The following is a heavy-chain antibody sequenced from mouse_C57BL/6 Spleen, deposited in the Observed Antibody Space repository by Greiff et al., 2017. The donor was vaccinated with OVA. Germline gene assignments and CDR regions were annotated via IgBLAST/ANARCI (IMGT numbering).Heavy chain of an antibody. Sequence: EVKLVESGGGLVKPGGSLKLSCAASGFTFSDYGMHWVRQAPEKGLEWVAYISSGSSTIYYADTVKGRFTISRDNAKNTLFLQMTSLRSEDTAMYYCARPYYGSSYLYYFDYWGQGTTLTVSS. CDR1: GFTFSDYG. D-gene: IGHD1-1*01. CDR3: ARPYYGSSYLYYFDY. V-gene: IGHV5-17*01. J-gene: IGHJ2*01. CDR2: ISSGSSTI.